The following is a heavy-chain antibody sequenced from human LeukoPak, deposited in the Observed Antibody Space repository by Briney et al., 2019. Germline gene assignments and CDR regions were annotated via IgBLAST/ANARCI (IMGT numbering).Heavy chain of an antibody. CDR3: ARDTAAGTNYYYMDV. CDR2: ISSSGSTI. J-gene: IGHJ6*03. D-gene: IGHD6-13*01. V-gene: IGHV3-48*03. Sequence: GGSLRLSCAASGFTFSSYEMNWVRQAPGKGLEWVSYISSSGSTIYYADSVKGRFTISRDNAKNSLYLQMNSLRAEDTAVYYCARDTAAGTNYYYMDVWGKGTTVTVSS. CDR1: GFTFSSYE.